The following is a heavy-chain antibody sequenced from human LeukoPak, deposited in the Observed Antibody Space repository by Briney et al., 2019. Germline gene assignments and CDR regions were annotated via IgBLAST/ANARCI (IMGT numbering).Heavy chain of an antibody. V-gene: IGHV3-53*01. D-gene: IGHD6-19*01. CDR1: GFTVSSNY. CDR2: IYSGGST. Sequence: GGSLRLSCAASGFTVSSNYMSWVRQAPGKGLEWVSVIYSGGSTNYADSVKGRFTISTDNSKNTLYLQMNSLRAEDTAVYYCAKDLSLRSSDWYPGFDHWGQGTLVTVSS. CDR3: AKDLSLRSSDWYPGFDH. J-gene: IGHJ4*02.